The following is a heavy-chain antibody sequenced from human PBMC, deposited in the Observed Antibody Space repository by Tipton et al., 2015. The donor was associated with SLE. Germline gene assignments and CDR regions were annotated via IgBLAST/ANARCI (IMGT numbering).Heavy chain of an antibody. Sequence: LRLSCAVYGGSFSGYYWSWIRQPPGKGLEWIGEINHSGSTNYNPSLKSRVTISVDTSKNQFSLKLSSVTAADTAIYYCAREEESTSGWGAFDIWGQGTMVTVSS. CDR3: AREEESTSGWGAFDI. D-gene: IGHD6-19*01. CDR2: INHSGST. V-gene: IGHV4-34*01. CDR1: GGSFSGYY. J-gene: IGHJ3*02.